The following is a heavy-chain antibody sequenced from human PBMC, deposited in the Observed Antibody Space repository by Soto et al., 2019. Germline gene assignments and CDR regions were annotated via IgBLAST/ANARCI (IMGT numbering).Heavy chain of an antibody. CDR2: IYYSGST. CDR1: GGSISSYY. V-gene: IGHV4-59*08. J-gene: IGHJ4*02. Sequence: SETLSLTCTVSGGSISSYYWSWIRQPPGKGLEWIGYIYYSGSTNYNPSLKSRVTISVDTSKNQFSLKLSSVTAADTAVYYCARGYYPRYSGYDGQNFDYWGQGTLVTVS. CDR3: ARGYYPRYSGYDGQNFDY. D-gene: IGHD5-12*01.